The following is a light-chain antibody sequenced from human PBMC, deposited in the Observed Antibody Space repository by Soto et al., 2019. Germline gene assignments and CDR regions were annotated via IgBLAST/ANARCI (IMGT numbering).Light chain of an antibody. J-gene: IGLJ1*01. CDR2: EVS. Sequence: QSVLAQPASVSGSPGQSITISCTGTSSDVGAYDYVSWYQQHPDKAPELMIYEVSNRPSGVSNRFSGSKSVNTATLTISGLQAEDEADYYCSSYTSSSTRGFGTGTKVTVL. CDR3: SSYTSSSTRG. V-gene: IGLV2-14*03. CDR1: SSDVGAYDY.